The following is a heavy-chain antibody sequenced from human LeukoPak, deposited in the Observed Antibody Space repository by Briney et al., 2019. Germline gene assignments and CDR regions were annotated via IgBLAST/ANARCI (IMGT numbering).Heavy chain of an antibody. CDR3: ARDHYYGSGSYPYWYFDL. V-gene: IGHV4-59*01. Sequence: SETLSLTCTVSGGSISSYYWSRIRQPPGKGLEWIGYIYYSGSTNYNPSLKSRVTISVDTSKNQFSLKLSSVTAADTAVYYCARDHYYGSGSYPYWYFDLWGRGTLVTVSS. J-gene: IGHJ2*01. D-gene: IGHD3-10*01. CDR2: IYYSGST. CDR1: GGSISSYY.